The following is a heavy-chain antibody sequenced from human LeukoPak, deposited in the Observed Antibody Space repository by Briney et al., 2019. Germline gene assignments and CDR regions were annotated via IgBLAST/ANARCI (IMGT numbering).Heavy chain of an antibody. CDR3: AKSGILSGLKNDY. CDR1: GLTFRNNA. J-gene: IGHJ4*02. Sequence: QPGGSLRLSCAASGLTFRNNAMSWVRQAPGKGLEWVSTISGSGGSTNYADSVKGRFTVSRDNSKNTLYLQMNSLRAEDTAVYYCAKSGILSGLKNDYWGQGTLVTVSS. D-gene: IGHD3-9*01. CDR2: ISGSGGST. V-gene: IGHV3-23*01.